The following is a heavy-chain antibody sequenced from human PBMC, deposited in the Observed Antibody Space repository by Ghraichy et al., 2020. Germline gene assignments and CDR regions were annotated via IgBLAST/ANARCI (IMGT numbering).Heavy chain of an antibody. J-gene: IGHJ6*03. Sequence: GGSLRLSCAASEFIVSSNYMGWVHQAPGKGLEWISVLYNDGSSRYADSVKGRFTVSGDNSKSTLSLQMNNLRADDTAVYYCHITIFGGGSYYKDVWGKGTTVTVSS. D-gene: IGHD3-3*01. CDR2: LYNDGSS. V-gene: IGHV3-53*01. CDR1: EFIVSSNY. CDR3: HITIFGGGSYYKDV.